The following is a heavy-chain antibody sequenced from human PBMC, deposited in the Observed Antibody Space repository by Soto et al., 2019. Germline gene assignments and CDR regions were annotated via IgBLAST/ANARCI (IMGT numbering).Heavy chain of an antibody. CDR3: ARSSQNYYDSSGYYYFDY. Sequence: SLKVSCKASGGTFSIYAISWVRQAPGQGLEWMGGIIPIFGTANYAQKFQGRVTITADESTSTAYMELSSLRSEDTAVYYCARSSQNYYDSSGYYYFDYWGQGTLVTVSS. V-gene: IGHV1-69*13. CDR1: GGTFSIYA. J-gene: IGHJ4*02. D-gene: IGHD3-22*01. CDR2: IIPIFGTA.